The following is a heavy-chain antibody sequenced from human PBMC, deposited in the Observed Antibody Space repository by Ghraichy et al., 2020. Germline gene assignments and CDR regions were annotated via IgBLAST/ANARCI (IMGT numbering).Heavy chain of an antibody. CDR3: AREGVDGSGSYYMGYYYYYMDV. CDR1: GGSISSGSYY. J-gene: IGHJ6*03. Sequence: SLNISCTVSGGSISSGSYYWSWIRQPAGKGLEWIGRIYTSGSTNYNPSLKSRVTISVDTSKNQFSLKLSSVTAADTAVYYCAREGVDGSGSYYMGYYYYYMDVWGKGTTVTVSS. D-gene: IGHD3-10*01. V-gene: IGHV4-61*02. CDR2: IYTSGST.